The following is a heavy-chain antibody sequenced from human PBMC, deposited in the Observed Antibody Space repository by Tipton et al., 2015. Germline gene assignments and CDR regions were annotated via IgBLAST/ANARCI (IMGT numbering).Heavy chain of an antibody. CDR1: GGSISRYY. Sequence: TLSLTCTVSGGSISRYYWSWIRQPPGKGLEWIGYIYYSGSTNYNPSLKSRVTVLLDTSKTQFSLSLTSVTAADTAVYYCARARGRHGGLFGSWGQGILVTVSS. V-gene: IGHV4-59*01. CDR2: IYYSGST. J-gene: IGHJ4*02. CDR3: ARARGRHGGLFGS. D-gene: IGHD4-23*01.